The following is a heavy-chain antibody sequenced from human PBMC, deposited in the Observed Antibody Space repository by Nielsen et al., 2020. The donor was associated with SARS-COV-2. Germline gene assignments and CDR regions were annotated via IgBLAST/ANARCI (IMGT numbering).Heavy chain of an antibody. V-gene: IGHV3-33*01. Sequence: GGSLRLSCAASGFTFSSYGMHWVRQAPGKGLEWVAVIWYDGSNKYYADSVKGRFTISRDNSKNTLYLQMNSLRAEDTAVYYCARDLEYSSSSTRPRYSMDVWGQGTTVTVSS. CDR3: ARDLEYSSSSTRPRYSMDV. D-gene: IGHD6-6*01. J-gene: IGHJ6*02. CDR2: IWYDGSNK. CDR1: GFTFSSYG.